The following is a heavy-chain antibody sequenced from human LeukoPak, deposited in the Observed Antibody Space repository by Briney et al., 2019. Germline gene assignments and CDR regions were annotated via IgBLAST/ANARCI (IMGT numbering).Heavy chain of an antibody. CDR1: GYSISSGYY. CDR3: ARTKCHLSIGCLVY. Sequence: PSETLSLTCGVSGYSISSGYYWGWVRQPPGKGLEWIGTIDHSRSTYYNPSLKSRVTLSEDTSNNQFSLRLSSVTAADTAVYYCARTKCHLSIGCLVYWGEGTLVTVSS. D-gene: IGHD2-2*01. V-gene: IGHV4-38-2*01. CDR2: IDHSRST. J-gene: IGHJ4*02.